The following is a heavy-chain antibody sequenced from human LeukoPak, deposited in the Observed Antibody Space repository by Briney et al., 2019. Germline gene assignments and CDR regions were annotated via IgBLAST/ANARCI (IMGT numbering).Heavy chain of an antibody. CDR3: ARGPIVVVVAATPGAFDI. V-gene: IGHV4-39*07. D-gene: IGHD2-15*01. J-gene: IGHJ3*02. CDR1: GGSISSSSYY. Sequence: SETLSLTCTVSGGSISSSSYYWGWIRQPPGKGLEWIGSIYYSGSTYYNPSLKSRVTISVDTSKNQFSLKLSSVTAADTAVYYCARGPIVVVVAATPGAFDIWGQGTMVTVSS. CDR2: IYYSGST.